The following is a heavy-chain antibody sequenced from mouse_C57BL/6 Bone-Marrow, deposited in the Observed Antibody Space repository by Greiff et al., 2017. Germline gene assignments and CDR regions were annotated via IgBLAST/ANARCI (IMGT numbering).Heavy chain of an antibody. CDR1: GFNIKDAY. CDR3: SSYYYDRAWFGY. J-gene: IGHJ3*01. V-gene: IGHV14-4*01. Sequence: EVQLQQSGAELVRPGASVKLSCTASGFNIKDAYMHWVKQRPEQGLEWIGWIDPENGDTEYASKFQGKATITADTSSKTAYLQLSSLTSEDTAVYYCSSYYYDRAWFGYWGQGTLVTVSA. D-gene: IGHD2-4*01. CDR2: IDPENGDT.